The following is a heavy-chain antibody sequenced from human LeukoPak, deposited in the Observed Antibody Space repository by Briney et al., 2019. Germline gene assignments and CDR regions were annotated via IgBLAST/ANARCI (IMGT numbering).Heavy chain of an antibody. CDR1: GYTFTGYY. J-gene: IGHJ4*02. Sequence: ASVKVSCKASGYTFTGYYIQWVRQAPGQGLEWMGWINTNTGNPTYAQGFTGRFAFSLDTSVSTAYLQISSLKAEDTAVCYCARGVRIIDYWGQGTLVTVSS. D-gene: IGHD2-15*01. CDR3: ARGVRIIDY. CDR2: INTNTGNP. V-gene: IGHV7-4-1*02.